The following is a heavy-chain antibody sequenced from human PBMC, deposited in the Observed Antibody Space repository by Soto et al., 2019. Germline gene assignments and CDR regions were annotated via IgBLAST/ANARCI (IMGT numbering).Heavy chain of an antibody. CDR2: IKSKTYGGTT. CDR3: TRGSYYDTNGYSYYFDY. CDR1: GFTFGLDS. J-gene: IGHJ4*02. V-gene: IGHV3-49*03. Sequence: PGGSLILSCTGSGFTFGLDSMTWLRQTPGKGLEWVGHIKSKTYGGTTEYAASVRGRFTISRDDSKSIANLQMNSLKTEDTAVYYCTRGSYYDTNGYSYYFDYWGQGALVTVSS. D-gene: IGHD3-22*01.